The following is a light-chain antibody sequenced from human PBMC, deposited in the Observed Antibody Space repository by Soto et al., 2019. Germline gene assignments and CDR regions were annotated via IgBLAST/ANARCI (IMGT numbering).Light chain of an antibody. CDR2: YXS. Sequence: EIEMTQSPSSLSASVGHRVTITCRASQSISSDLNCYQQKPGEAPKLLXDYXSTLYGGGPSRLSGSGSGTEFTLTISSLQPDDFATYYCQQYKSDTWTFGQGTKVDIK. V-gene: IGKV1-39*01. CDR1: QSISSD. J-gene: IGKJ1*01. CDR3: QQYKSDTWT.